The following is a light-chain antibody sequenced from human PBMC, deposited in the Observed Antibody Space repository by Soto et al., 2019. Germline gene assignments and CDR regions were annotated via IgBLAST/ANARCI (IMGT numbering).Light chain of an antibody. V-gene: IGKV3-20*01. CDR1: QSVSSSY. J-gene: IGKJ4*01. CDR2: GAS. Sequence: EIVLTQSPGTLSLSPGERATLSCRASQSVSSSYLAGYQQKPGQAPRLLIYGASSRATGIPDRFSGSASGTDFPLTISRLQPEDFAVYYCQQYGSSPPVTFGGGTKVEIK. CDR3: QQYGSSPPVT.